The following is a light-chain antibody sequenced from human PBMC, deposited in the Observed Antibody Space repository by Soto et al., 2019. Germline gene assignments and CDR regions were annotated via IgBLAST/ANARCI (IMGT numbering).Light chain of an antibody. Sequence: DIVMTQSPLSLPVTPGEPASISCRSSQSLLHSNGYNYLDWYLQKPGQSPQLLIYLTSSRASVVPDRFSGSGSGTDCTLKISRVEAEDVGVYYCLQALHAPWTFGQGTKVELK. CDR3: LQALHAPWT. J-gene: IGKJ1*01. CDR1: QSLLHSNGYNY. CDR2: LTS. V-gene: IGKV2-28*01.